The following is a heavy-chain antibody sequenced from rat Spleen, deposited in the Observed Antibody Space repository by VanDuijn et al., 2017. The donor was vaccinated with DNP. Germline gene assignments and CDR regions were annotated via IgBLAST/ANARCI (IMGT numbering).Heavy chain of an antibody. J-gene: IGHJ3*01. D-gene: IGHD1-12*02. CDR3: TTDYYVGSYYNWFAY. V-gene: IGHV5-7*01. CDR1: GFTFSNYD. Sequence: EVQLVESGGGLVQPGRSMKLSCAASGFTFSNYDMAWVRQAPKKGLEWVATISYDGSSTYYRDSVKGRFTISRDNAKSTLYLQMDSLRSEDTATYYCTTDYYVGSYYNWFAYWGQGTLVTVSS. CDR2: ISYDGSST.